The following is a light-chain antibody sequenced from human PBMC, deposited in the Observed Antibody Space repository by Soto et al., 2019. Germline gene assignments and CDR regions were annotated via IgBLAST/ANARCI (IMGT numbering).Light chain of an antibody. CDR1: QSVSSN. J-gene: IGKJ1*01. CDR3: QHYVTSLTT. V-gene: IGKV3-20*01. CDR2: GAS. Sequence: EIVLTQSPVTLSASPGERVTLSCRASQSVSSNLAWYQQKPGQAPRLLIFGASIRVTGIPDRFIGSGSGTDFTLTISRLEPEDFAVYYCQHYVTSLTTFGQGTKVDIK.